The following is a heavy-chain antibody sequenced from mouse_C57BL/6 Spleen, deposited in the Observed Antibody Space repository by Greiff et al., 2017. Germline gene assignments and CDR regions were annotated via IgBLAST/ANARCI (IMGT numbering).Heavy chain of an antibody. CDR2: INYDGSSI. D-gene: IGHD4-1*01. CDR3: ARDGRTGLDY. CDR1: GFTFSDYY. V-gene: IGHV5-16*01. J-gene: IGHJ2*01. Sequence: EVKLVESEEGLVQPGSSMKLSCTASGFTFSDYYMSWVRQVPEKGLEWVANINYDGSSIYYLDSVKSRFIISRDNAKNILYLQMSRLQSEDTATYYCARDGRTGLDYWGQGTTLTVSS.